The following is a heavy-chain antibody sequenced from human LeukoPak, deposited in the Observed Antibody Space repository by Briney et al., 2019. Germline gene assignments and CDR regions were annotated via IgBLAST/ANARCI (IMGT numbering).Heavy chain of an antibody. CDR1: GFTFSSYW. J-gene: IGHJ5*02. CDR2: IKQDGSEK. V-gene: IGHV3-7*01. CDR3: AKGTRDGSGWPGRWFDP. D-gene: IGHD6-19*01. Sequence: PGGSLRLSCAASGFTFSSYWMSWVRQAPGKGLEWVANIKQDGSEKYYVDSVKGRFTISRDNAKNTLYLQMNSLRAEDTAVYYCAKGTRDGSGWPGRWFDPWGQGTLVTVSS.